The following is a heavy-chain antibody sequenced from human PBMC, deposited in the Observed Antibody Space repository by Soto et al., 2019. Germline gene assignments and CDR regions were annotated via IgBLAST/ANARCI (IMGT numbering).Heavy chain of an antibody. Sequence: ASVKVSCKASDYTFTRHASSWVRQPPGQGLEWMGWISTYNGDTKYAPKFQRRVTMTKDTSARTDYMELRSLTSDDTAVYYCARDPSNPSGNYIYFYSSGQ. CDR2: ISTYNGDT. V-gene: IGHV1-18*04. CDR3: ARDPSNPSGNYIYFYS. D-gene: IGHD3-22*01. J-gene: IGHJ4*02. CDR1: DYTFTRHA.